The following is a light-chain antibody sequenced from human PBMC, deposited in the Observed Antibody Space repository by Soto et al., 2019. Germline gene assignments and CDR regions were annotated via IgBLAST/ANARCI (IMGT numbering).Light chain of an antibody. V-gene: IGLV2-8*01. CDR3: TSYINGNPII. J-gene: IGLJ2*01. Sequence: QSALTQPPSASGSPGQSVTISCTGTSSDIGRYNYVSWYQQHPGKAPKLMIYEVTKRPSGVPDRFSGSKSGNTASLTVSGLQAEEEAYYYCTSYINGNPIIFGGGTKLTVL. CDR1: SSDIGRYNY. CDR2: EVT.